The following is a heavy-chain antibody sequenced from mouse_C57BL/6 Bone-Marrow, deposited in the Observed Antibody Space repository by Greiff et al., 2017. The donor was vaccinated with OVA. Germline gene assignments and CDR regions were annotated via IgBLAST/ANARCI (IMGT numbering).Heavy chain of an antibody. J-gene: IGHJ2*01. D-gene: IGHD1-1*01. Sequence: QVQLQQPGAELVKPGASVKLSCKASGYTFTSYWMHWVKQRPGQGLEWIGRIDPNSGGTKYNEKFKSKATLTVDKPSSTAYMQLSSLTSEDSAVYYCTRRIYYYVSGYFDYWGQGTTLTVSS. CDR2: IDPNSGGT. V-gene: IGHV1-72*01. CDR3: TRRIYYYVSGYFDY. CDR1: GYTFTSYW.